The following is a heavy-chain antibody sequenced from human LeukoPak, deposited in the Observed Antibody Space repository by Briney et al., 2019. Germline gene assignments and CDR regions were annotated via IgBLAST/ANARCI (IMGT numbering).Heavy chain of an antibody. CDR1: GGSISSYY. CDR3: ARDRNWLFDY. CDR2: IYYSGST. D-gene: IGHD1-20*01. J-gene: IGHJ4*02. Sequence: SETLSLTCTVSGGSISSYYWSWIQQPPGKGLEWIGYIYYSGSTNYNPSLKSRVTISVDTSKNQFSLKLSSVTAADTAVYYCARDRNWLFDYWGQGTLVTVSS. V-gene: IGHV4-59*01.